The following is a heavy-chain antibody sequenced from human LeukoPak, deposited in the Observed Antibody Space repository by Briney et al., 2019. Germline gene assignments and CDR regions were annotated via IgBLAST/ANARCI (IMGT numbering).Heavy chain of an antibody. J-gene: IGHJ4*02. CDR3: ARVLFPTDSSGSFDY. CDR2: INWNGGST. Sequence: VVSLGLSCAASGFTFDDYGMSWVRQAPGKGLEWVSGINWNGGSTGYADSVKGRFTISRDNAKNSLYLQMSSLRAEDTALYYCARVLFPTDSSGSFDYWGQGTLVTVSS. V-gene: IGHV3-20*04. CDR1: GFTFDDYG. D-gene: IGHD3-22*01.